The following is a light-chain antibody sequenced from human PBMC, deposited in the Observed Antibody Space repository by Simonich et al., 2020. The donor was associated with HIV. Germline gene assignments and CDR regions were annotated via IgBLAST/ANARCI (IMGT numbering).Light chain of an antibody. V-gene: IGKV2-29*02. J-gene: IGKJ3*01. Sequence: DIVMTQTPLSLSVTPGQPASISCKSSQSLLHSNGKTCLFWYLQRPGQSPQLLIYEVSSRFSGVTDRCTGSGSGTDFTLKISRVEAEDVGVYYCMQALQTPFTFGPGTKVDIK. CDR1: QSLLHSNGKTC. CDR2: EVS. CDR3: MQALQTPFT.